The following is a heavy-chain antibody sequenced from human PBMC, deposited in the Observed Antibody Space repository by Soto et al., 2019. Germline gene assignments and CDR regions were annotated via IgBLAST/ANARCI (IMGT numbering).Heavy chain of an antibody. V-gene: IGHV3-72*01. CDR1: EFIFSDKY. CDR3: SRVAPSAKSPDY. CDR2: TRNRVNSFST. D-gene: IGHD2-15*01. Sequence: VQVVESGGGLVLPGGSLRISCAASVGSEFIFSDKYIDWVRQAPVKWLEGFGRTRNRVNSFSTAYAASVQVRFTISKDTTKTTVYLQLISLKTADTALYYCSRVAPSAKSPDYWGQGTLVTVSS. J-gene: IGHJ4*02.